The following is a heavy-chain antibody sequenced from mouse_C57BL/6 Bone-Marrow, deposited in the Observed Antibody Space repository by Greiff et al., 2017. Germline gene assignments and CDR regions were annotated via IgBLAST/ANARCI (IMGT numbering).Heavy chain of an antibody. V-gene: IGHV1-55*01. J-gene: IGHJ4*01. CDR3: ERNDGYYVWAMDY. Sequence: QVQLQQPGAELVKPGASVKMSCKASGYTFTSYWITWVKQRPGQGLEWIGDIYPGSGSTNYNEKFKSKATLTVDTSSSTAYMQLSSLTSEDSAVYYCERNDGYYVWAMDYWGQGTSVTVSS. D-gene: IGHD2-3*01. CDR2: IYPGSGST. CDR1: GYTFTSYW.